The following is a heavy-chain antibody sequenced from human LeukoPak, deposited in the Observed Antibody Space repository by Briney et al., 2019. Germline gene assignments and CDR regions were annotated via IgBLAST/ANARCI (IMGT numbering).Heavy chain of an antibody. V-gene: IGHV1-2*02. CDR1: GYTFTGYY. D-gene: IGHD4-23*01. Sequence: ASVKVSCKASGYTFTGYYMHWVRQAPGQGLEWMGWINPNSGGTNYAQKFQGRVAMTRDTSISTAYMELSRLRSDDTAVYYCARVAGNAGLGAFDIWGQGTMVTVSS. J-gene: IGHJ3*02. CDR3: ARVAGNAGLGAFDI. CDR2: INPNSGGT.